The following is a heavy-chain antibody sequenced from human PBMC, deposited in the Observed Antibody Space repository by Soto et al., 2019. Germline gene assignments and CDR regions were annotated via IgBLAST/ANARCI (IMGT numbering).Heavy chain of an antibody. CDR2: ISNDGNKK. Sequence: GGSLRLSCAASGFNFRLYAMNWVRQAPGKGLEWVALISNDGNKKYYADSVKGRLIISRDNSKNTLYLEMDSLKTEDTAVYYCARNSERMTPMKHRWVHWFDPWGQGTLVTVSS. D-gene: IGHD4-4*01. CDR1: GFNFRLYA. J-gene: IGHJ5*02. CDR3: ARNSERMTPMKHRWVHWFDP. V-gene: IGHV3-30-3*01.